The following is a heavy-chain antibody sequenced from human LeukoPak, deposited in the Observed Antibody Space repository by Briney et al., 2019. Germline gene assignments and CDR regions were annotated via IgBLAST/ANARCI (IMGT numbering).Heavy chain of an antibody. V-gene: IGHV3-23*01. Sequence: GGSLRLSCAASGFIFRDYAMSWVRQAPGKGLEWVSATSDSGGSIYYADSVKGRFTISRDNSKNTLYLQMNSLRAEDTAVYYCAKAMTKGPPFDYWGQGTLVTVSS. CDR3: AKAMTKGPPFDY. J-gene: IGHJ4*02. CDR1: GFIFRDYA. CDR2: TSDSGGSI. D-gene: IGHD3-22*01.